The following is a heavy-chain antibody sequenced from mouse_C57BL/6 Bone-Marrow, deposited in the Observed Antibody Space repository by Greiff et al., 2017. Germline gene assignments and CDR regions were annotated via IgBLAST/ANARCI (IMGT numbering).Heavy chain of an antibody. J-gene: IGHJ2*01. Sequence: QVQLKESGAELVKPGASLKISCTVSGFAFSTYWMSRVQQTPGKGLEWLGQICPGGGATNYNGKFSGTAILTADKSSSTAYMQLSSLTYEDSAVYCCARDWDYFDYWGQGTTLTVSS. D-gene: IGHD4-1*01. V-gene: IGHV1-80*01. CDR2: ICPGGGAT. CDR3: ARDWDYFDY. CDR1: GFAFSTYW.